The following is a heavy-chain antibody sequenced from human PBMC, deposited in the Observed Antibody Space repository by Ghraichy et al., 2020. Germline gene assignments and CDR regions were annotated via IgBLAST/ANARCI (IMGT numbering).Heavy chain of an antibody. CDR2: ISGSGGTT. CDR1: GFTFSSYA. V-gene: IGHV3-23*01. D-gene: IGHD5-24*01. J-gene: IGHJ4*02. CDR3: AKGPEGWLQYFDY. Sequence: GGSLRLSCAASGFTFSSYAMSWVRQAPGKGLEWVSGISGSGGTTYYADSAKGRFTISRDNSKNTLYLQMNSLRAEDTAVYYCAKGPEGWLQYFDYWGQGTLVTVSS.